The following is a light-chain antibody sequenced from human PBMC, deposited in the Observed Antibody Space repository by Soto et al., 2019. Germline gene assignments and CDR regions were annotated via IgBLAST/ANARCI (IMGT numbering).Light chain of an antibody. CDR1: QSVSTN. J-gene: IGKJ4*01. CDR3: QQYHQWPLT. V-gene: IGKV3-15*01. Sequence: VMNQSPVTLSVSPGERATLSCRASQSVSTNLAWHQQKPGQAPRLLIYGASTRASGIPARFSGSGSGTDFTLTISSLQSEDFAVYYCQQYHQWPLTFGGGTNVDIK. CDR2: GAS.